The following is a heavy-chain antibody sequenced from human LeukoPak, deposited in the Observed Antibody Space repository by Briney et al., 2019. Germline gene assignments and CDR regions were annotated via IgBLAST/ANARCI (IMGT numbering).Heavy chain of an antibody. J-gene: IGHJ6*02. CDR3: ARRGIAVAGTRAYYYYGMDV. V-gene: IGHV1-69*13. CDR2: IIPIFGTA. D-gene: IGHD6-19*01. CDR1: GGTFSSYA. Sequence: SVKVSCKASGGTFSSYAISWVRQAPGQGLEWMGGIIPIFGTANYAQKFQGRVTITADESTSTAYMELSSLRSEDTAVYYCARRGIAVAGTRAYYYYGMDVWGQGTTVTVSS.